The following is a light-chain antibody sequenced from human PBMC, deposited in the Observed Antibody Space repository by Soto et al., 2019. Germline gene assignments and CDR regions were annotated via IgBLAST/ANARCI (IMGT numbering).Light chain of an antibody. V-gene: IGLV2-8*01. CDR2: EVN. J-gene: IGLJ1*01. CDR3: LSYGGSNNYV. CDR1: ISDVGGYHY. Sequence: QSALTQPPSASESRGQPFTISCTGTISDVGGYHYVSWYQHHPGRAPKLLIYEVNKRPPGVPGRFSGSKSGNTASLTVSGLQADGEADYYCLSYGGSNNYVFGTGTKVTVL.